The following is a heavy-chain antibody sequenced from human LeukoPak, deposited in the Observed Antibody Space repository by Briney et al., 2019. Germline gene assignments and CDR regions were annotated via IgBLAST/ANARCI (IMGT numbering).Heavy chain of an antibody. D-gene: IGHD3-10*01. CDR1: GGSISSYY. V-gene: IGHV4-38-2*02. CDR2: MFHSGSS. Sequence: SETLSLTCTVSGGSISSYYWSWIRQPPGKGLEWIGSMFHSGSSYYNPSLKSRVTISVDTPKNQFSLKLSSVTAADTAVYYCARDNGSGRDAFDIWGQGTLVTVSS. J-gene: IGHJ3*02. CDR3: ARDNGSGRDAFDI.